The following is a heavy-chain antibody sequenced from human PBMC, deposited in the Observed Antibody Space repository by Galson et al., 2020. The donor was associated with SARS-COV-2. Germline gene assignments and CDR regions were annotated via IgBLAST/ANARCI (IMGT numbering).Heavy chain of an antibody. D-gene: IGHD3-22*01. Sequence: GESLKISCAASGFTFSSYAMHWVRQAPGKGLEWVAVISYDGSNKYYADSVKGRFTISRDNSKNTLYLQMNSLRAEDTAVYYCARDLNYYDSSGIDYWGQGTLVTVSS. CDR2: ISYDGSNK. V-gene: IGHV3-30*04. J-gene: IGHJ4*02. CDR3: ARDLNYYDSSGIDY. CDR1: GFTFSSYA.